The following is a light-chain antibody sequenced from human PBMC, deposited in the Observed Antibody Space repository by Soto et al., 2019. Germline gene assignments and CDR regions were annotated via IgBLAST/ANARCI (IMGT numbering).Light chain of an antibody. J-gene: IGKJ1*01. CDR3: QHYNSYSEA. CDR1: QTISSW. CDR2: KAS. Sequence: DIQMTQSPSTLSGSVGDRVTITCRASQTISSWLARYQQKPGKAPKLLIYKASTLKSGVPSRFSGSGSGTEITLTISSLQPDDFATYYCQHYNSYSEAFGQGTEVELK. V-gene: IGKV1-5*03.